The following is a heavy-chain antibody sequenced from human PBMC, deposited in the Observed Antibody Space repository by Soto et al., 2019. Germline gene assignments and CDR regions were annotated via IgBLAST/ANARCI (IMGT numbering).Heavy chain of an antibody. CDR2: IYHIGTI. J-gene: IGHJ4*02. CDR1: GHSITSDY. D-gene: IGHD2-21*01. V-gene: IGHV4-38-2*01. CDR3: ATGSTRAHIYDY. Sequence: SETLSLTCAVSGHSITSDYWGWIRQPPGMGLEWIGTIYHIGTIYYNPSLKSRVTISVDTSKNQFSLKLSSVTAADTAIYFCATGSTRAHIYDYWGQGTLVTVSS.